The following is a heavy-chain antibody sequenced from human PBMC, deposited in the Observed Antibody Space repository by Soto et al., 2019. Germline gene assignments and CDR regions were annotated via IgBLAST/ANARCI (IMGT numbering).Heavy chain of an antibody. CDR3: AKDLSIGGHIPSRVSDY. Sequence: EVQLLESGGGLVQPGGSLRLSCAASGFTFSSYAMSWVRQAPGKGLEWVSDISGSGGTTYYADSVKGRFTVSRDNSKNTLYLQLKSLRAWDRAVYYCAKDLSIGGHIPSRVSDYWGQGILVTVSS. CDR2: ISGSGGTT. CDR1: GFTFSSYA. J-gene: IGHJ4*02. V-gene: IGHV3-23*01. D-gene: IGHD2-21*01.